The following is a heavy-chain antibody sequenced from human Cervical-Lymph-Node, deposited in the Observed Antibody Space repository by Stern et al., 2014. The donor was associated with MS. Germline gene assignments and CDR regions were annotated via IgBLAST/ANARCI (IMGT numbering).Heavy chain of an antibody. J-gene: IGHJ4*02. D-gene: IGHD5-12*01. CDR1: GYTFTDYF. V-gene: IGHV1-2*06. CDR2: INPAAGDT. CDR3: ARTWINVFTPDFDY. Sequence: QVQLVQSGAEVMNPGASVKVSCTASGYTFTDYFVHWVRQAPGQGLEWIGQINPAAGDTEYAQKFQGRVTMTRDTSINTAYMEVTRLTSDDTALYYCARTWINVFTPDFDYWGQGTLLTVSS.